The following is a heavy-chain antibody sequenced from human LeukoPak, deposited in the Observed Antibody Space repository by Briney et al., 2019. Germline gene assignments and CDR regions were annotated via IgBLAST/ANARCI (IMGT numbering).Heavy chain of an antibody. CDR2: INPNDGDT. CDR3: ARATVRYSRHTTCLFDD. J-gene: IGHJ4*02. V-gene: IGHV1-2*02. D-gene: IGHD1-1*01. CDR1: GYTFTDYY. Sequence: ASVKVSCRASGYTFTDYYMHWVRQAPGQGFVGMGWINPNDGDTNYAQKFQGRVTMTRDTSISTAHMEVSRLRSDDTAVYYCARATVRYSRHTTCLFDDWGQGTLVTVSS.